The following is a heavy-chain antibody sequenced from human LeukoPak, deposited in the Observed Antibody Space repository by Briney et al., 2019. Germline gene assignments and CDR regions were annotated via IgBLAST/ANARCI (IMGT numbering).Heavy chain of an antibody. CDR2: AFYSGST. V-gene: IGHV4-39*01. D-gene: IGHD6-13*01. Sequence: PSETLSLTCTVSGGSISSGSYYWGWIRQPPGKGLEWIGSAFYSGSTNYNPSLKSRVTISVDTSKNQFSLKLSSVTAADTAVYYCASYSRPRVYYFYMDVWGKGTTVSVSS. CDR1: GGSISSGSYY. J-gene: IGHJ6*03. CDR3: ASYSRPRVYYFYMDV.